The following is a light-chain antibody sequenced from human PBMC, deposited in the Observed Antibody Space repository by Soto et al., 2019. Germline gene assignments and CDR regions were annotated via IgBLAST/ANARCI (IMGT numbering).Light chain of an antibody. J-gene: IGKJ2*01. CDR2: DAS. CDR3: QQYKSFSPYT. CDR1: QNVGTW. Sequence: DIQMTQSPSTLSAFVGDRVTITCRASQNVGTWLAWYQQKPGKAPKLLIFDASTLDRGVPSRFSGSGSGTHFTLTISSLQPDDFATYFCQQYKSFSPYTFGQGTKL. V-gene: IGKV1-5*01.